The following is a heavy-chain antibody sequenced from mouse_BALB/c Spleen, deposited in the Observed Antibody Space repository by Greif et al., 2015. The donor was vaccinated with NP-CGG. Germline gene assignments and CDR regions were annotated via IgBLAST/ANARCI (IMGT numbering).Heavy chain of an antibody. CDR2: ILPGSGST. CDR1: GYTFRSYW. D-gene: IGHD3-2*01. Sequence: QVQLQQSGAELMKPGASAKISCKATGYTFRSYWIEWVKQRPGHGLEWIGEILPGSGSTNYNEKFKGKATFTADTSSNPASMQLSSLTSEDSAVYYCARWGQLGLLDYWGQGTTLTVSS. CDR3: ARWGQLGLLDY. V-gene: IGHV1-9*01. J-gene: IGHJ2*01.